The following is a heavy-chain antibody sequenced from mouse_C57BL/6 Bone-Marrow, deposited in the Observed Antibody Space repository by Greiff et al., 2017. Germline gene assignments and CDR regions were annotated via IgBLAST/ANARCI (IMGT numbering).Heavy chain of an antibody. Sequence: EVKLMESGGDLVKPGGSLKLSCAASGFTFSSYGMSWVRQTPDKRLEWVATISSGGSYTYYPDSVKGRFTISRDNAKYTLYLQMSSRKSEDTAMYYCARRGLRVSAWFAYWGQGTLVTVSA. D-gene: IGHD2-4*01. CDR1: GFTFSSYG. CDR2: ISSGGSYT. J-gene: IGHJ3*01. CDR3: ARRGLRVSAWFAY. V-gene: IGHV5-6*02.